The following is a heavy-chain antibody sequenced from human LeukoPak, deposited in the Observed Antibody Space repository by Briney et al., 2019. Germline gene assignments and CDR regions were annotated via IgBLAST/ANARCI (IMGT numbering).Heavy chain of an antibody. Sequence: ASVKVSCEASGYTFTSYDINWVRQATGQGLEWMGWMNPNSGNTGYAQKFQGRVTMTRNTSISTAYMELSSLRSEDTAVYYCAAFVPPYYYYGMDVWGQGTTVTVSS. CDR3: AAFVPPYYYYGMDV. CDR2: MNPNSGNT. V-gene: IGHV1-8*01. D-gene: IGHD3-10*02. J-gene: IGHJ6*02. CDR1: GYTFTSYD.